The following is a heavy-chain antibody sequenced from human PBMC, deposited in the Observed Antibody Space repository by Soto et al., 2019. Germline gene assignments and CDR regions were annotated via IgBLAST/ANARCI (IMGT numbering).Heavy chain of an antibody. Sequence: VHLQQLGAGLLRPSETLSLTCIVSGESFSGYYWSWIRQSPDKRLEWIGEVYGSGETKYNPSLKCRISISEDPSKNQFALRMTSMTAADTAVYYCARGFSNSVTTRFDSWGQGTLVTVSS. CDR2: VYGSGET. D-gene: IGHD4-4*01. J-gene: IGHJ4*02. V-gene: IGHV4-34*01. CDR1: GESFSGYY. CDR3: ARGFSNSVTTRFDS.